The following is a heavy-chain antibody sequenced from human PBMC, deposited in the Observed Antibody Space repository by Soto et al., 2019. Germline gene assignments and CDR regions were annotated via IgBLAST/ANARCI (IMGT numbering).Heavy chain of an antibody. CDR1: GYTFTSYY. CDR3: ARDNIVPAAPDV. D-gene: IGHD2-2*01. Sequence: ASVTVSCTASGYTFTSYYMHWVRQAPGQGLEWIGIINPSGGSTSYAQKFQGRVTMTRDTSTSTVYMELSSLRSEDTAVYYCARDNIVPAAPDVWGQGTTVTVSS. CDR2: INPSGGST. V-gene: IGHV1-46*01. J-gene: IGHJ6*02.